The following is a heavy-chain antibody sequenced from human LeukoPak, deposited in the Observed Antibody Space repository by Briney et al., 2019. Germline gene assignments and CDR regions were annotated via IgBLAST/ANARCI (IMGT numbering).Heavy chain of an antibody. Sequence: GVSLRLSCAASGFTFSSYEMNWLRQAPGKGLEWVSYISSSGSTIYYADPVKGRFTIARDNAKNSLYLQMNSLRAEDTAVYYCGSLLSDSSGYIPHYYYYYYMDVWGKGTTVTVSS. J-gene: IGHJ6*03. CDR2: ISSSGSTI. D-gene: IGHD3-22*01. CDR1: GFTFSSYE. CDR3: GSLLSDSSGYIPHYYYYYYMDV. V-gene: IGHV3-48*03.